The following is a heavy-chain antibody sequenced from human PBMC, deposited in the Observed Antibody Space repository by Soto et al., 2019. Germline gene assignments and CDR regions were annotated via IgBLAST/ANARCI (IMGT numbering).Heavy chain of an antibody. CDR3: ASSGYYHYMDG. CDR2: INAGNGNT. D-gene: IGHD6-25*01. J-gene: IGHJ6*03. V-gene: IGHV1-3*01. CDR1: GYTFTSYA. Sequence: ASVTVSCKASGYTFTSYAMHWVRQAPGQRLEWMGWINAGNGNTKYSQKFQGRVTINRDTSASTAYMELSSLRSEATAVYYCASSGYYHYMDGWGKGTTVTVSS.